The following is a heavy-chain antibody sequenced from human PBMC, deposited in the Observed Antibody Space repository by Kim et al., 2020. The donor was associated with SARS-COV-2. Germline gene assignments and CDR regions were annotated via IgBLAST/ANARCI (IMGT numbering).Heavy chain of an antibody. D-gene: IGHD2-2*01. V-gene: IGHV3-30*07. Sequence: FTISRDNSKNTLYLQMNSLRAEDTAVYYCARGAPSDIVVVPAAMGDAFDIWGQGTMVTVSS. J-gene: IGHJ3*02. CDR3: ARGAPSDIVVVPAAMGDAFDI.